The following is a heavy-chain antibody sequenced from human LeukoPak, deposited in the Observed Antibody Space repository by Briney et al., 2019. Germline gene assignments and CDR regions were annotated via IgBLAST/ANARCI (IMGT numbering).Heavy chain of an antibody. CDR3: ASGYFDWLTLFDY. CDR2: ISSSSSYI. V-gene: IGHV3-21*01. Sequence: GGSLRLSCAAPGFTFSSYSMNWVRQAPGKGLEWVSSISSSSSYIYYADSVKGRFTISRDNAKNSLYLQMNSLRAEDTAVYYCASGYFDWLTLFDYWGQGTLVTVSS. J-gene: IGHJ4*02. CDR1: GFTFSSYS. D-gene: IGHD3-9*01.